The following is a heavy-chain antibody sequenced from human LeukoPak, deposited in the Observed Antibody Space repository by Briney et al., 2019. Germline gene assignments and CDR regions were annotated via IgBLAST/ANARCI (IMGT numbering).Heavy chain of an antibody. CDR1: SGSFSGYY. CDR3: ARSPCSSTSCYYYYGMDV. CDR2: INHSGST. V-gene: IGHV4-34*01. Sequence: SETLSLTCAVYSGSFSGYYWSWIRQPPGKGLEWIGEINHSGSTNFNPSLKSRVTISLDTSENQFSLKLSSVTAADTAVYYCARSPCSSTSCYYYYGMDVWGQGTTVTVSS. J-gene: IGHJ6*02. D-gene: IGHD2-2*01.